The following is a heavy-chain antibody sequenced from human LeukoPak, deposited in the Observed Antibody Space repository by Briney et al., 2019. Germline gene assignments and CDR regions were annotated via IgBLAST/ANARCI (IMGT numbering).Heavy chain of an antibody. V-gene: IGHV3-7*01. D-gene: IGHD3-10*02. CDR3: AELGITMIGGV. CDR2: IKQDGSEK. CDR1: VFTFSSYW. Sequence: GGSLRLSCAASVFTFSSYWMTWVRQAPGKGLEWVANIKQDGSEKYYVDSVKGRFTISRDNAKNSLYLQMHSLRAEDTAVYYCAELGITMIGGVWGKGTTVTISS. J-gene: IGHJ6*04.